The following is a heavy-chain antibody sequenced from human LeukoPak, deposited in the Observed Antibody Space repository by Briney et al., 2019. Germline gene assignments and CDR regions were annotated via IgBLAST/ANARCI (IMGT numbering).Heavy chain of an antibody. J-gene: IGHJ3*02. Sequence: PSETLSLTCTVSGGSISSYYWSWIRQPPGKGLEWIGYIYYGGSTNYNPSLKSRVTISVDTSKNQFSLKLSSVTAADTAVYYCARLGGYSYGYSRAFDIWGQGTMVTVSS. D-gene: IGHD5-18*01. CDR3: ARLGGYSYGYSRAFDI. CDR1: GGSISSYY. V-gene: IGHV4-59*08. CDR2: IYYGGST.